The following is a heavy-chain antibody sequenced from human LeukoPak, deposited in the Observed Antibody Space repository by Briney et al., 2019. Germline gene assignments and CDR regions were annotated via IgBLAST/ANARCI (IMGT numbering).Heavy chain of an antibody. CDR3: ARVPRKYFDWFFPYYFDY. CDR1: GGTFSSYA. CDR2: IIPIFGST. J-gene: IGHJ4*02. D-gene: IGHD3-9*01. Sequence: ASVKVSCKASGGTFSSYAISWVRQAPGQGLEWMGGIIPIFGSTNYAQKFQGRVTITTDESTSTASMELSSLRSEDTAVYYCARVPRKYFDWFFPYYFDYWGQGTLVTVSS. V-gene: IGHV1-69*05.